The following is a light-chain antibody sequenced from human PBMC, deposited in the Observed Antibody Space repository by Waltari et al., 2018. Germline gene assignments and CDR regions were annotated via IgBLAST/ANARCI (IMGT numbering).Light chain of an antibody. Sequence: SYVLTQPPSASAAPGETARITCGGNNIRNKSVHRYRQKPAQAPVLVISYDSDRPSGIPERFSGSNSGDTATLTISRVEAGDEADYYCQVWDANNEPGLFGTGTEVTV. CDR2: YDS. J-gene: IGLJ1*01. CDR1: NIRNKS. V-gene: IGLV3-21*01. CDR3: QVWDANNEPGL.